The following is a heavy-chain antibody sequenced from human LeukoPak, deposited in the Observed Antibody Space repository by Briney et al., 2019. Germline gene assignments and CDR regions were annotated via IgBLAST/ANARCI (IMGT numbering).Heavy chain of an antibody. CDR3: ARGPDCSSTSCYIGVGY. CDR1: GFTFSSYG. CDR2: IRYDGSNK. V-gene: IGHV3-30*02. Sequence: GGSLRLSCAASGFTFSSYGMHWVRQAPGKGLEWVAFIRYDGSNKYYADSVKGRFTISRDNSKNTLYLQMNSLRAEDTAVYYCARGPDCSSTSCYIGVGYWGQGTLVTVSS. J-gene: IGHJ4*02. D-gene: IGHD2-2*02.